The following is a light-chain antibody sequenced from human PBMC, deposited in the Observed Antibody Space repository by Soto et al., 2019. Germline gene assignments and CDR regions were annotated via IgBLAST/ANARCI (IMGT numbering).Light chain of an antibody. CDR3: CSYAGSSTYV. CDR1: SSDVGIYNL. CDR2: GAS. Sequence: QSALTQPASVSGSPGQSITISCTGTSSDVGIYNLVSWYQQYPGKAPKLMIFGASKRPSGVSNRFSGSKSGNTASLTISGLQADDEADYFCCSYAGSSTYVFGSGTKLTVL. V-gene: IGLV2-23*01. J-gene: IGLJ1*01.